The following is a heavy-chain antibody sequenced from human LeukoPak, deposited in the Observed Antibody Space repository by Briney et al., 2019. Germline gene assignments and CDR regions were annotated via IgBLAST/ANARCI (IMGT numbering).Heavy chain of an antibody. D-gene: IGHD1-26*01. CDR1: GFTFSSYG. CDR2: ISNDGSNK. CDR3: AKETGRWELE. J-gene: IGHJ4*02. V-gene: IGHV3-30*18. Sequence: GGSLRLSCAASGFTFSSYGIHWVRQAPGKGLEWVAVISNDGSNKYYADSVKGRFTISRDNSTITLYLQMNSLRAEYTAVYYCAKETGRWELEWGQGTLVTVSS.